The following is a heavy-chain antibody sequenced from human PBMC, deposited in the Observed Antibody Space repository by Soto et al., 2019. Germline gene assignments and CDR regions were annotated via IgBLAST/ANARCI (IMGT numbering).Heavy chain of an antibody. CDR3: ARDPSPARVSWFDP. J-gene: IGHJ5*02. D-gene: IGHD2-21*01. CDR1: GYTFTSYC. V-gene: IGHV1-18*01. CDR2: ISAYNGNT. Sequence: ASAKVSCKDSGYTFTSYCISWVRQAPGQGLEWMGWISAYNGNTNYAQKLQGRVTMTTDTSTSTAYMELRSLRSDDTAVYYCARDPSPARVSWFDPWGQGTLVTVSS.